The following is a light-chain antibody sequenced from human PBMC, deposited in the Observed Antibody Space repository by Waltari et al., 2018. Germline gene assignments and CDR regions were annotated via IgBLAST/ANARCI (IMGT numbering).Light chain of an antibody. CDR2: GAS. J-gene: IGKJ1*01. CDR3: QQSKIWPA. Sequence: EIVMTQSPAPLSVSPGERATLSCRASHGTSSDLAWYQQKPGQAPRLLIFGASTRATGVPARFSGSGSGTEFTLTISSLQSEDFGVYYCQQSKIWPAFGQGTKVEIK. CDR1: HGTSSD. V-gene: IGKV3-15*01.